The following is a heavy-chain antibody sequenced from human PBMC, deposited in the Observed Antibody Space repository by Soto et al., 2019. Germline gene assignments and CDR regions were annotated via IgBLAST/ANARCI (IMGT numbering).Heavy chain of an antibody. Sequence: PGGSLRLSCAASGFSLGNFAMNWVRQPPGKGLEWVSSVDFSGTYTFYAASVKGRFSISRDNSHNMVYLEMNGLRADDTAVYYCTKRSGGFSEFDYWGQGALVTVSS. J-gene: IGHJ4*02. D-gene: IGHD5-12*01. CDR2: VDFSGTYT. CDR1: GFSLGNFA. CDR3: TKRSGGFSEFDY. V-gene: IGHV3-23*01.